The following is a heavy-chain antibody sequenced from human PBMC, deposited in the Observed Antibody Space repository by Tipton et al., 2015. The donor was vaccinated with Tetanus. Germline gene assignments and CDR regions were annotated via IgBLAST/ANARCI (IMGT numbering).Heavy chain of an antibody. CDR2: ISGSDGIT. J-gene: IGHJ6*02. Sequence: SLRLSCAASGFTFSSYAMNWVRQAPGKGLEWVSGISGSDGITYYADSVRGRFTVSRDNSKNTLYLQMNSLRADDTAVYYCAKDRGGYYYYGMDVWGQGTTVTVSS. CDR3: AKDRGGYYYYGMDV. CDR1: GFTFSSYA. V-gene: IGHV3-23*01.